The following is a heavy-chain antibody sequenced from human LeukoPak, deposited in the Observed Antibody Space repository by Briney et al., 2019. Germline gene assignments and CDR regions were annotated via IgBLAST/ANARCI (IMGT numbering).Heavy chain of an antibody. CDR1: GFTISSHG. D-gene: IGHD6-19*01. Sequence: PGTSLRLSCAVSGFTISSHGMHWVRQAPGKGPEWVAMIAYHGNTEYYGDSVKGRFTISRDNSKNTLHLQMDSLRAEDTAVYHCAKDWGSGGWYNYFDPWGQGTLVTVSS. J-gene: IGHJ5*02. CDR2: IAYHGNTE. V-gene: IGHV3-30*18. CDR3: AKDWGSGGWYNYFDP.